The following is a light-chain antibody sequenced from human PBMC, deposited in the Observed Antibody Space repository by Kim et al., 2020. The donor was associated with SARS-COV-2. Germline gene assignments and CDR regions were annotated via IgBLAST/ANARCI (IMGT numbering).Light chain of an antibody. CDR1: ALPEQH. CDR2: KDS. V-gene: IGLV3-25*03. CDR3: GTWDSSLSAGV. Sequence: SYELTQPPSVSVSPGQTARITCSGDALPEQHASWYQQKSGQAPCLVIYKDSERPSGIPERFSGSKSGTSATLGITGLQTGDEADYYCGTWDSSLSAGVFG. J-gene: IGLJ2*01.